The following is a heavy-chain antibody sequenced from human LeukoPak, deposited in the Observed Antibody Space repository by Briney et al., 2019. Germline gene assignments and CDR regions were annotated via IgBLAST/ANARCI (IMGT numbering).Heavy chain of an antibody. J-gene: IGHJ6*02. CDR1: GGSISSGGYY. Sequence: NASETLSLTCTVSGGSISSGGYYWSWIRQHPGKGLEWIGYIYYSGSTYYNPSLKSRVTISVDTSKNQFSLKLSSVTAADTAVYYCARCNWNDMYYYYGMDVWGQGTTVTVSS. D-gene: IGHD1-1*01. CDR2: IYYSGST. CDR3: ARCNWNDMYYYYGMDV. V-gene: IGHV4-31*03.